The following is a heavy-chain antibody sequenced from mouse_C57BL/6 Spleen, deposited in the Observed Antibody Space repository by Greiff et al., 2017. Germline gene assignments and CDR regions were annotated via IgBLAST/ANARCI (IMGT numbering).Heavy chain of an antibody. CDR1: GFSLTSYG. Sequence: VLLLESGPGLVAPSPSLSIRCTASGFSLTSYGVSWVRQPQGKGLEWLGVIWGDGSTNYHSALIYRLSISKDNSKSQVIFKLNRLPTDYTASYYGAHQSLTSVATRHWCQRTSVSVS. CDR3: AHQSLTSVATRH. CDR2: IWGDGST. V-gene: IGHV2-3*01. D-gene: IGHD6-1*01. J-gene: IGHJ4*01.